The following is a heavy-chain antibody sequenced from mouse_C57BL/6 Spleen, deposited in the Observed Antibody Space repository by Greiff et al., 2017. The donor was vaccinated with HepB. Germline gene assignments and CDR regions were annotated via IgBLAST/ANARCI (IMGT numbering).Heavy chain of an antibody. CDR3: AISEAYCSSYEGYWYFDV. Sequence: QVQLQQSGAELAKPGASVKLSCKASGYTFTSYWMHWVKQRPGQGLEWIGYINPSSGYTKYNQKFKDKATLTADKSSSTADMQLSSLTFADSTVYYCAISEAYCSSYEGYWYFDVWGTGTTVTVSS. V-gene: IGHV1-7*01. CDR2: INPSSGYT. J-gene: IGHJ1*03. D-gene: IGHD1-1*01. CDR1: GYTFTSYW.